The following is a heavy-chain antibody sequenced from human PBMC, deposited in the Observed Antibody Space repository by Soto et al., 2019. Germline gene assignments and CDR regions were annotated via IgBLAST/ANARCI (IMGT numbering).Heavy chain of an antibody. CDR3: AREGDVPYYYCGMDV. Sequence: ASVKVSCKASGYTFTSYGISWVRQAPGQGLEWMGWISGYNGKTNYARKVQDRVTMTTDTSTSTVYMELRSLRSDDTAVYYCAREGDVPYYYCGMDVGGKGTKVTVSS. D-gene: IGHD2-21*02. CDR1: GYTFTSYG. V-gene: IGHV1-18*01. J-gene: IGHJ6*04. CDR2: ISGYNGKT.